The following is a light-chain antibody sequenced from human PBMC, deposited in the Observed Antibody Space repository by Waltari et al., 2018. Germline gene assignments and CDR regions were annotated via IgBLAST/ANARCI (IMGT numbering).Light chain of an antibody. V-gene: IGKV3-20*01. Sequence: IVSTQPAGTLSLSGGERATLSGRASQSVSRSLAWYQQKPGQPPRLLIYGASTRATGIPDRFTGRGSGTDFSLTISSLEPEDFAIYYCQHYVRLPATFGQGTKVEIK. CDR3: QHYVRLPAT. J-gene: IGKJ1*01. CDR1: QSVSRS. CDR2: GAS.